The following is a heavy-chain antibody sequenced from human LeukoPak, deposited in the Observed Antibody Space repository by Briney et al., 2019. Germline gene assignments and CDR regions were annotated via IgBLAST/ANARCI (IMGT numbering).Heavy chain of an antibody. D-gene: IGHD3-3*01. Sequence: GGSLRLSCSASGFTFSDYAMHWVRQAPGKGLEYVSAISSNGDSTYYADSVKGRFIISRDNSKNSLSPQMSSLRPEDTAVYYCVKSASSFGANWFDPWGQGTLVTVSS. J-gene: IGHJ5*02. CDR1: GFTFSDYA. V-gene: IGHV3-64D*09. CDR3: VKSASSFGANWFDP. CDR2: ISSNGDST.